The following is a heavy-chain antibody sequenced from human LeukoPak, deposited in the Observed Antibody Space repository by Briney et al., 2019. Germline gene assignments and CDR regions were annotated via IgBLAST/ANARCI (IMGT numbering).Heavy chain of an antibody. CDR1: GGSISSYY. D-gene: IGHD2-2*02. V-gene: IGHV4-4*07. Sequence: SETLSLTCTVSGGSISSYYWSWIRQPAGKGLEWIGRIYTSGSTNYNPSLKSRVTMSVDTSKNQFSLKLSSVTAADTAVYYCARDYCSSTSCYTVGWFDPWGQGTLVTVSS. J-gene: IGHJ5*02. CDR3: ARDYCSSTSCYTVGWFDP. CDR2: IYTSGST.